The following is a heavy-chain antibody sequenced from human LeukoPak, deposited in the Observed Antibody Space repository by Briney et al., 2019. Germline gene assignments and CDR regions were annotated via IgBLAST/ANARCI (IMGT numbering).Heavy chain of an antibody. D-gene: IGHD3-22*01. Sequence: GGSLRLSCAASGFTFSTYGMHWVRQAPGKGLEWVAFMRYDGSATYYADSVKGRFTISRDNSKNTLYLQMNSLRAEDTAVYYCARDQRDSDFWSGYYGTYYYDSSGYLRLKYWGQGTLVTVSS. CDR2: MRYDGSAT. CDR3: ARDQRDSDFWSGYYGTYYYDSSGYLRLKY. J-gene: IGHJ4*02. V-gene: IGHV3-30*02. CDR1: GFTFSTYG.